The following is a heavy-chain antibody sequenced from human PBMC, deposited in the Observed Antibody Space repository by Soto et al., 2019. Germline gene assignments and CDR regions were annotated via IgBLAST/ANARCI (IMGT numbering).Heavy chain of an antibody. V-gene: IGHV5-51*01. J-gene: IGHJ6*02. Sequence: GESLKISCKGSGYSFIDYWIGWVRQVPGKGLEWMGVIYPGDSDTRYSPSFQGHVTISADKSISTAYLQWSTLKASDTAMYYCARAMIRGKNYYGMDVWGQGTTVTVSS. CDR1: GYSFIDYW. CDR3: ARAMIRGKNYYGMDV. D-gene: IGHD3-10*01. CDR2: IYPGDSDT.